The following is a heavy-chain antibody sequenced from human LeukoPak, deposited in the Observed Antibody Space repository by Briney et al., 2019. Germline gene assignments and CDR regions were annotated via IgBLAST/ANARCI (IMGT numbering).Heavy chain of an antibody. CDR3: ARGAAAAGHFDY. D-gene: IGHD6-13*01. V-gene: IGHV1-3*01. CDR2: INAGNGNT. CDR1: GYTFTSYA. J-gene: IGHJ4*02. Sequence: GASVKVSCKASGYTFTSYAMHWVRQAPGQRLEWMGWINAGNGNTKYSQKFQGRVTITRDTSASTAYMELSSLRSEDTAVYYCARGAAAAGHFDYWGQGTLVTVSS.